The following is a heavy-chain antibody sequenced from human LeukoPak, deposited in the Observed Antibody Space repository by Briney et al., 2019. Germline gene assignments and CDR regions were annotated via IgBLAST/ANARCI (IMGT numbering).Heavy chain of an antibody. J-gene: IGHJ4*02. CDR1: GYTFTSYY. D-gene: IGHD4-23*01. V-gene: IGHV1-46*01. CDR2: INPSGGST. Sequence: ASVKVSCKTSGYTFTSYYMHWVRQAPGQGLEWMGIINPSGGSTSYAQKFQGRVTMTRDTSTSTVYMELSSLRSEDTAVYYCAREVSSHDYGGNSGFDYWGQGTLVTVSS. CDR3: AREVSSHDYGGNSGFDY.